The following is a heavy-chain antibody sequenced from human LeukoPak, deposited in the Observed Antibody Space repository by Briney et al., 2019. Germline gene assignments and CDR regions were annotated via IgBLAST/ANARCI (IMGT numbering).Heavy chain of an antibody. Sequence: PSETLSLTCAVYGGSFSGYYWSWIRQPPRKGLEWIGEINHSGSTNYNPSLKSRVTISVDTSKNQFSPKLSSVTAADTAVYYCARGPYYYGSGSNMDYYYMDVWGKGTTVTVSS. CDR3: ARGPYYYGSGSNMDYYYMDV. CDR2: INHSGST. J-gene: IGHJ6*03. CDR1: GGSFSGYY. V-gene: IGHV4-34*01. D-gene: IGHD3-10*01.